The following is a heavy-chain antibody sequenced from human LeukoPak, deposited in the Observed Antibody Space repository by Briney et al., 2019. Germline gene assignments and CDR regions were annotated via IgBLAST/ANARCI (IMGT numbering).Heavy chain of an antibody. CDR3: ARVAPDYYGSGSYYPRPRWDWYFDL. CDR2: INSDGSST. D-gene: IGHD3-10*01. Sequence: GGSLRLSCAASGFTFSSYWMHWVRQAPGKGLVCVSRINSDGSSTSYADSVKGRFTISRDNAKNTLYLQMNSLRAEDTAVYYCARVAPDYYGSGSYYPRPRWDWYFDLWGRGTLVTVSS. V-gene: IGHV3-74*01. CDR1: GFTFSSYW. J-gene: IGHJ2*01.